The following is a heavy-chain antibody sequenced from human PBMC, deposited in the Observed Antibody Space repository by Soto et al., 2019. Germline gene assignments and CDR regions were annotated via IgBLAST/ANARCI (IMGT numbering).Heavy chain of an antibody. V-gene: IGHV4-31*03. CDR1: GGSISSGGYY. Sequence: QVQLQESGPGLVKPSQTLSLTCTVSGGSISSGGYYWSWIRQHPGKGLEWIGYIYYSGSTYYNPSLKSRGTISVDTSKNQFSLKLSSVTAADTAVYYCARVRGYSYGLMGDFDYWGQGTLVTVSS. CDR3: ARVRGYSYGLMGDFDY. CDR2: IYYSGST. J-gene: IGHJ4*02. D-gene: IGHD5-18*01.